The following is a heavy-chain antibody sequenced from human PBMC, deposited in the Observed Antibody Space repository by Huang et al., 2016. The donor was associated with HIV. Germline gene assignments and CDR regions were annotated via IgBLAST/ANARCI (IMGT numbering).Heavy chain of an antibody. CDR2: IHPGESDP. D-gene: IGHD1-26*01. Sequence: ELQLVQSGAEVKKPGESLKISCKGSENNFNNYWIGWVRQMPGKGLEWRGIIHPGESDPRYSPSVRGQVTFSADKSINTAYLQWTYLKASDTAMYYCARWMSSGSYYYFDFWGQGTLVTVSS. CDR1: ENNFNNYW. J-gene: IGHJ4*02. CDR3: ARWMSSGSYYYFDF. V-gene: IGHV5-51*01.